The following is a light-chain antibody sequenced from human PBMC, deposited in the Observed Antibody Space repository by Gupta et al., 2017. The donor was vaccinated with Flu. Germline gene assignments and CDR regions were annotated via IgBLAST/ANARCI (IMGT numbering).Light chain of an antibody. Sequence: DIQMTQSPSSLSASVGDRVTITCQASQDISNYLNWYQQKPGKAPKLLIYDASNLETGVPSRFSGSGSGTDFTFTISSLQPEDIATYYCQQYDNLPSGDTFGPGTKVDIK. CDR2: DAS. V-gene: IGKV1-33*01. J-gene: IGKJ3*01. CDR3: QQYDNLPSGDT. CDR1: QDISNY.